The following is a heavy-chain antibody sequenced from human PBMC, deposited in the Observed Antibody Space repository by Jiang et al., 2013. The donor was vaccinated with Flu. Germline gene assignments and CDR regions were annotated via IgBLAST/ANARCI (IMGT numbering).Heavy chain of an antibody. Sequence: KPTQTLTLTCTFSGFSLSTSGMCVSWIRQPPGKALEWLARIDWDDDKYYSTSLKTRLTISKDTSKNQVVLTMTNMDPVDTATYYCARTTTVVGTYYFDYWGQGTLVTVSS. D-gene: IGHD4-23*01. J-gene: IGHJ4*02. CDR2: IDWDDDK. CDR3: ARTTTVVGTYYFDY. V-gene: IGHV2-70*11. CDR1: GFSLSTSGMC.